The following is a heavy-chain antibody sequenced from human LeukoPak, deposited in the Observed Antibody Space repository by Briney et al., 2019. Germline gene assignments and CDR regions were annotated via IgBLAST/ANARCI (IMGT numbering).Heavy chain of an antibody. CDR3: ARYAPPTTVATRFFDY. J-gene: IGHJ4*02. D-gene: IGHD4-23*01. Sequence: GGSLRLSCAASGFNFNNYAMTWVRQAPGKGLEWVSVIAAGGGGIQYADSVQGRFTISRDNSKNTLYLQMNSLRVEDTAVYYCARYAPPTTVATRFFDYWGQGTLVTVSS. V-gene: IGHV3-23*01. CDR2: IAAGGGGI. CDR1: GFNFNNYA.